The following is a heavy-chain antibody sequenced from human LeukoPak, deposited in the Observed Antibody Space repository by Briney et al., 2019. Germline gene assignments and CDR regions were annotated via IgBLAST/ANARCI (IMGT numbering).Heavy chain of an antibody. CDR3: ARRGSPVGATYYFDY. CDR2: INPNSGGT. CDR1: GYTFTGYY. D-gene: IGHD1-26*01. J-gene: IGHJ4*02. Sequence: ASVKVSCKASGYTFTGYYMHWVRQAPGQGLEWMGWINPNSGGTNYARKFQGRVTMTRDTSISTAYMELSRLRSDDTAVYYCARRGSPVGATYYFDYWGQGTLVTVSS. V-gene: IGHV1-2*02.